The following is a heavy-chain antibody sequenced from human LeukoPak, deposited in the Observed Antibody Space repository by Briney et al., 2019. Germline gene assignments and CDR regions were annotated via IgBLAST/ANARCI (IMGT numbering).Heavy chain of an antibody. CDR3: ARVLRFLEWLLLDY. V-gene: IGHV1-3*01. J-gene: IGHJ4*02. CDR2: INAGNGNT. CDR1: GYTFTSYA. Sequence: ASVNVSCTASGYTFTSYAMHWVHQAPGQRLEWMGWINAGNGNTKYSQKFQGRVTITRDTSASTAYMELSSLRSEDTAVYYCARVLRFLEWLLLDYWGQGTLVTVSS. D-gene: IGHD3-3*01.